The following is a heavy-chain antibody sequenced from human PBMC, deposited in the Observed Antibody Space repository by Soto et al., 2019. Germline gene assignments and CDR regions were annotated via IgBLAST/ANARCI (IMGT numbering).Heavy chain of an antibody. J-gene: IGHJ5*02. Sequence: SETLSLTCSVSGGSISSYYWNWIRQAPGKGLEWIGYISNSGTSYYNPSLRGRVTISADTSKNQFSLKMTSVTAADTAVYFCARERFTMTGGVITTAWFDPWGPGTRVTVSS. CDR1: GGSISSYY. D-gene: IGHD3-16*02. V-gene: IGHV4-59*01. CDR2: ISNSGTS. CDR3: ARERFTMTGGVITTAWFDP.